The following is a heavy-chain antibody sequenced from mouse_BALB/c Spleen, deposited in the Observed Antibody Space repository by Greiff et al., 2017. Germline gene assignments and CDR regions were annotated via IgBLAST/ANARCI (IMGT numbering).Heavy chain of an antibody. J-gene: IGHJ2*01. Sequence: QVTLKVSGPGILQPSQTLSLTCSFSGFSLSTAGMGVSWSRQPSGKGLEWLAHNYWDDDKRYNPPLKSRLTISKDTSRNQVFLQNTSVDTADTATYYCSRADFMYDDYFDYWGQGTTLTVSS. D-gene: IGHD2-14*01. CDR3: SRADFMYDDYFDY. V-gene: IGHV8-12*01. CDR1: GFSLSTAGMG. CDR2: NYWDDDK.